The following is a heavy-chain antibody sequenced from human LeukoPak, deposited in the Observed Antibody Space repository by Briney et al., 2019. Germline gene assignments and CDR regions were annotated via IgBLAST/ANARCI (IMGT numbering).Heavy chain of an antibody. V-gene: IGHV3-74*01. CDR2: INSDGSRT. D-gene: IGHD3-10*01. J-gene: IGHJ5*02. CDR1: GFPFSTSW. CDR3: SRGFPFDP. Sequence: GGSLRLSCAASGFPFSTSWMHWVRQAPGKGLVWVSRINSDGSRTTHADSVKGRITISRDNAKNTPYLQMNSLRAEDTAVYYCSRGFPFDPWGQGTLVTVSS.